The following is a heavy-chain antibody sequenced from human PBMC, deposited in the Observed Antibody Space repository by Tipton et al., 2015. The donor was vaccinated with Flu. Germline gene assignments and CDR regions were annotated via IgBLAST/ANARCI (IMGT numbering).Heavy chain of an antibody. D-gene: IGHD3-3*01. CDR3: ARVSPGVESWFDP. V-gene: IGHV4-38-2*02. CDR1: GYSISSGYY. J-gene: IGHJ5*02. Sequence: TLSLTCTVSGYSISSGYYWGWIRQPPGKGLEWIGSIFHGGSTYYNPSLKSRVTISVDTSKNQFSLKLSSVTAADTAVYYCARVSPGVESWFDPWGQGTLVTVSS. CDR2: IFHGGST.